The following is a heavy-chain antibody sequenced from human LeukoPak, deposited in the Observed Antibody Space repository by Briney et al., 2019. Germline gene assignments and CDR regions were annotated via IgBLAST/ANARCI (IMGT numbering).Heavy chain of an antibody. V-gene: IGHV1-18*01. J-gene: IGHJ4*02. D-gene: IGHD6-13*01. Sequence: ASVKVSCKASGYTFTSYGISWVRQAPGQGLEWMGWISAYNGNTNYAQKLQGRVAMTTDTSTSTAYMELSRLRSDDTAVYYCARVIQQLVLSYIDYWGQGTLVTVSS. CDR1: GYTFTSYG. CDR3: ARVIQQLVLSYIDY. CDR2: ISAYNGNT.